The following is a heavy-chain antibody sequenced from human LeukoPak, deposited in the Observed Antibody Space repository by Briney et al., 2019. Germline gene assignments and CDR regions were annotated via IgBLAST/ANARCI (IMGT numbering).Heavy chain of an antibody. CDR1: GLTFSSYE. J-gene: IGHJ6*04. CDR3: ARPGDGMDV. Sequence: GGSLRLSCAASGLTFSSYEMNWVRQAPGKGLEWVSYISSSRSTIYYADSVKGRFTISRDNAKNSLYLQMNSLRAEDTAVYYCARPGDGMDVWGKGTTVTVSS. V-gene: IGHV3-48*03. CDR2: ISSSRSTI.